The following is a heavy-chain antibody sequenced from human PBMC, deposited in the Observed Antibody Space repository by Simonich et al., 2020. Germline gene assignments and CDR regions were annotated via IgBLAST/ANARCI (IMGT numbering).Heavy chain of an antibody. J-gene: IGHJ3*02. CDR3: ARVRFEAFDI. CDR2: INPNRSGP. CDR1: GYTFTGYY. V-gene: IGHV1-2*02. Sequence: QVQLVQSGAEVKKPGASVKVSCKASGYTFTGYYMHWVRQAPGQGLGWMGWINPNRSGPHYAQKFQGRVTMTRDTSISTAYMELSRLRSDDTAVYYCARVRFEAFDIWGQGTMVTVSS.